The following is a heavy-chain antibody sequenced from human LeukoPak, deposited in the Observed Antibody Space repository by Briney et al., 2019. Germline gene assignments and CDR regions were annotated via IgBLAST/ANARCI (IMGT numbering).Heavy chain of an antibody. J-gene: IGHJ3*01. V-gene: IGHV3-7*01. CDR2: IKPDGRET. Sequence: GGSLRLSCADSGFTFSTYWMSWVRQATGKGREWVANIKPDGRETYYVDSVKGRFTISRDNAKNSLYLQMNSLRAEDTALYYCARDRSDVLTGYNDAFDFWGQGTMVTVSS. CDR3: ARDRSDVLTGYNDAFDF. CDR1: GFTFSTYW. D-gene: IGHD3-9*01.